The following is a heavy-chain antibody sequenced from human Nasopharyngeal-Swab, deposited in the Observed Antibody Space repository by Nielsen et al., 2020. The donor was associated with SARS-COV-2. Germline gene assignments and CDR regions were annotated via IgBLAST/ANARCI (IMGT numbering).Heavy chain of an antibody. CDR3: ARVGQPFYYYYMDV. J-gene: IGHJ6*03. V-gene: IGHV5-51*01. D-gene: IGHD1-26*01. Sequence: GESLKISCQGSGFRFPSYWIGWLRQMPGKGLEWMGIIYPGDSETRYSPSFQGQVTISADQSINTAYLQWSSLKASDTAMYFCARVGQPFYYYYMDVWGKGTTVTVSS. CDR2: IYPGDSET. CDR1: GFRFPSYW.